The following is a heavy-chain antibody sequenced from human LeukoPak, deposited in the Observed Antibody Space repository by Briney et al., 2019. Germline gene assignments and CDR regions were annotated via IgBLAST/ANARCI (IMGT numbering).Heavy chain of an antibody. V-gene: IGHV1-18*01. D-gene: IGHD6-13*01. CDR1: GYTFTSYG. J-gene: IGHJ4*02. Sequence: ASVKVSCKASGYTFTSYGISWVRQAPGQGLEWMGWISAYNGNTNYAQKLQGRVTMTTDTSTSTAYMELSSLRSEDTAVYYCARSYWIAAAGNYFDYWGQGTLVTVSS. CDR2: ISAYNGNT. CDR3: ARSYWIAAAGNYFDY.